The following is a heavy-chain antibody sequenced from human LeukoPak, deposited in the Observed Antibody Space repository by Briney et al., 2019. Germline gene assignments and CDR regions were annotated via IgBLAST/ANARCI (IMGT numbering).Heavy chain of an antibody. J-gene: IGHJ6*03. CDR1: GYTFTSYG. Sequence: ASVKVSCKASGYTFTSYGISWVRQAPGQGLEWMGWISAYNGNTNYAQKFQGRVTMTRDTSISTAYMELSRLRSDDTAVYYCARDVEYCSSTSCRPYYYYYYMDVWGKGTTVTVSS. V-gene: IGHV1-18*01. CDR2: ISAYNGNT. CDR3: ARDVEYCSSTSCRPYYYYYYMDV. D-gene: IGHD2-2*01.